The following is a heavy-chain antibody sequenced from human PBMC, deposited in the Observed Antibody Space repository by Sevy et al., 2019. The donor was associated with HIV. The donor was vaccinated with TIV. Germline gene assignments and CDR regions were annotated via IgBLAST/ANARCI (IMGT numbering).Heavy chain of an antibody. V-gene: IGHV3-30-3*01. CDR1: GFTFSSYA. CDR3: AAGYSSGWYAKDYYGMDV. D-gene: IGHD6-19*01. J-gene: IGHJ6*02. Sequence: GGSLRLSCAASGFTFSSYAMHWVRQAPGKGLEWVAVISYDGSNKYYAHSVKGRFTISRDNSKKTPYLQMNSLRAEDTAVYYCAAGYSSGWYAKDYYGMDVWGQGTTVTVSS. CDR2: ISYDGSNK.